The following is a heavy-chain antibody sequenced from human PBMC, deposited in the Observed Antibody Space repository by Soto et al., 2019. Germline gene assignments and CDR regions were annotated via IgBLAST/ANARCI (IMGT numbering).Heavy chain of an antibody. V-gene: IGHV4-39*01. D-gene: IGHD3-22*01. J-gene: IGHJ3*02. CDR1: GGSISSGGYY. Sequence: PSETLSLTCNVSGGSISSGGYYWSWIRQHPGTGLEWIGHISYSGSTYYNPSLKSRVTISVDTSKNQFSLKLSSVTAADTAVYYCARLGYYYDSSGISRAFDIWGQGTMVTVSS. CDR3: ARLGYYYDSSGISRAFDI. CDR2: ISYSGST.